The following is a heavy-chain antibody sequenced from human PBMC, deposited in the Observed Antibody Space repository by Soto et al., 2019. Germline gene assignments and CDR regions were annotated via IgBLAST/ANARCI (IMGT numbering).Heavy chain of an antibody. V-gene: IGHV1-69*02. D-gene: IGHD3-10*01. J-gene: IGHJ4*02. CDR2: IIPILGIA. CDR3: ARGHRGRRFGELYRYFDY. Sequence: APVKVSWKAWGGTFGGYSTSWGRQAPGKGLEWMGRIIPILGIANYAQKFQGRVTITADKSTSTAYMELSSLRSEDTAVYYCARGHRGRRFGELYRYFDYWGQGTLVTVSS. CDR1: GGTFGGYS.